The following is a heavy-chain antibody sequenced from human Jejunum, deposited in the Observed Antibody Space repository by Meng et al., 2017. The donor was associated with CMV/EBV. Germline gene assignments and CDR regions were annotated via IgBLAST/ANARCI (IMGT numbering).Heavy chain of an antibody. D-gene: IGHD1-14*01. J-gene: IGHJ6*02. Sequence: NSSCKASGYTSSSFGFTWVRQAPGQGLEWMGWISAYTSKTNNAQNLQGRVTMTTDTSTRTASMELASLTPDDTAVYYCARGIYKLDVWGQGTTVTVSS. V-gene: IGHV1-18*01. CDR3: ARGIYKLDV. CDR2: ISAYTSKT. CDR1: GYTSSSFG.